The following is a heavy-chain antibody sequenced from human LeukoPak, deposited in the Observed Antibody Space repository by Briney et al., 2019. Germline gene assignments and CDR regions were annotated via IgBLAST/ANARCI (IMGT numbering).Heavy chain of an antibody. J-gene: IGHJ4*02. Sequence: GASVTVSCKASGYTFTGYHMHWVRQAPGQGLEWMGSMNPNSGGTQYVQKFQGRVTMTRDTSISTAYVEVSSLRSDDTAVYYCARGSGIVEAARHGNDYWGQGTLVTVSS. D-gene: IGHD6-6*01. V-gene: IGHV1-2*02. CDR3: ARGSGIVEAARHGNDY. CDR1: GYTFTGYH. CDR2: MNPNSGGT.